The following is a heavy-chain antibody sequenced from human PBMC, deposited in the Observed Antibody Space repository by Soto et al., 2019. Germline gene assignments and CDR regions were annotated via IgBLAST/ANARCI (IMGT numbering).Heavy chain of an antibody. CDR1: GGTFSSYT. J-gene: IGHJ4*02. D-gene: IGHD3-10*01. Sequence: QVQLVQSGAEVKKPGSSVKVSCKASGGTFSSYTISWVRQAPGQGLEWMGRIIPILGIANYAQKFQGRVTITADNSTSTAYRELSSLRSEDSAVYYCAREEYYYGSGAFFDYWGQGTLVTVSS. V-gene: IGHV1-69*08. CDR3: AREEYYYGSGAFFDY. CDR2: IIPILGIA.